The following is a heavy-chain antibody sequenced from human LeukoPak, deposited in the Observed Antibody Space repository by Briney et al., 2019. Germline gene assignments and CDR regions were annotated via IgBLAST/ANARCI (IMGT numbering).Heavy chain of an antibody. D-gene: IGHD7-27*01. CDR2: INHSGST. J-gene: IGHJ6*02. V-gene: IGHV4-34*01. CDR1: GGSFSGYY. CDR3: ASGTGEYYYYGMDV. Sequence: SETLSLTCAVYGGSFSGYYWSGIRQPPGKGLEWIGEINHSGSTNYNPSLKSRVTISVDTSKNQFSLKLSSVTAADTAVYYCASGTGEYYYYGMDVWGQGTTVTVSS.